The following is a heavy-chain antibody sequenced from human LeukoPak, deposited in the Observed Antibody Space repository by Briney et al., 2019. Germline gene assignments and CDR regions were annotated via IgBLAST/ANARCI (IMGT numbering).Heavy chain of an antibody. J-gene: IGHJ4*02. CDR3: ARSGSSGYDYYYFDY. CDR2: IYYSGST. D-gene: IGHD5-12*01. Sequence: SETLSLTCTVSGGXISSYYWSWIRQPPGKGLEGIGCIYYSGSTNYNPSLQSRVTISVDTSKNQFSLKLSSVTAADTAVYYCARSGSSGYDYYYFDYWGQGTLVTVSS. CDR1: GGXISSYY. V-gene: IGHV4-59*01.